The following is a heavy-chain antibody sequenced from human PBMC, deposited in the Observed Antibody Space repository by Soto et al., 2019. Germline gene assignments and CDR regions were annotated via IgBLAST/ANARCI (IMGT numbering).Heavy chain of an antibody. J-gene: IGHJ4*02. V-gene: IGHV3-48*02. Sequence: EVQLVESGGGLVQPGGSLRLSCAASGFTFSSYSMNWVRQAPGKGLEWVSYISSSSSTIYYADSVKGRFTISRDNAKNSLYLQMNSLRDEDTAVYYCARDRRMTTVTIGEYWGQGTLVTVSS. CDR1: GFTFSSYS. D-gene: IGHD4-17*01. CDR2: ISSSSSTI. CDR3: ARDRRMTTVTIGEY.